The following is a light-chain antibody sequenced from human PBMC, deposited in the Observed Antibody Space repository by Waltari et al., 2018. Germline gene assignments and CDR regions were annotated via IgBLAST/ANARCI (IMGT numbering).Light chain of an antibody. CDR2: GAS. Sequence: EDVLTQSPGTLSVSPGERATLSCRASQSVNKNYVAWYQQRPGQAPKLLIYGASTRATDIPTRFSGSGSGTDFTLTITRLGPEDFAVYFCQQYGTSPFTFGPGTKVDLK. V-gene: IGKV3-20*01. CDR3: QQYGTSPFT. CDR1: QSVNKNY. J-gene: IGKJ3*01.